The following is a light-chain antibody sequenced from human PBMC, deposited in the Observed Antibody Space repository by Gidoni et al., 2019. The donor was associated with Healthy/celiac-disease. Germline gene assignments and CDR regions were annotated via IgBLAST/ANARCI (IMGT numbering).Light chain of an antibody. V-gene: IGKV1-39*01. CDR2: AAS. Sequence: DIQMTKSTPSLSASVGDRVTITCRASQRISSYLNWYQQKPGKAPKLLIYAASSLQSGVPSRFSGSGSGTDFTLTISSLQPEDFATYYCQQSYSTLFTFGPGTKVDIK. CDR3: QQSYSTLFT. CDR1: QRISSY. J-gene: IGKJ3*01.